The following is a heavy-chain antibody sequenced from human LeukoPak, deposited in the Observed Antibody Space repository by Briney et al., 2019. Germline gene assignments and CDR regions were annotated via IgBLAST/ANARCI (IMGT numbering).Heavy chain of an antibody. J-gene: IGHJ6*03. CDR2: ISSSGSTI. D-gene: IGHD3-3*01. CDR3: ARDPYYDFWSGYYAYYYYYMDV. Sequence: PGGSLRLSCAASGFTFSDYYMSWIRQAPGKGLEWVSYISSSGSTIYYADSVKGRFTISRDNAKNSLYLQMNSRRAEDTAVYYCARDPYYDFWSGYYAYYYYYMDVWGKGTTVTVSS. CDR1: GFTFSDYY. V-gene: IGHV3-11*04.